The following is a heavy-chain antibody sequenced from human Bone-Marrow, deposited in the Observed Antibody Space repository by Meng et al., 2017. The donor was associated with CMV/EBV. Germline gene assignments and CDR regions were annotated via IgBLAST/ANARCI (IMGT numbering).Heavy chain of an antibody. V-gene: IGHV3-30*02. D-gene: IGHD6-6*01. CDR1: GFTFSKYG. CDR2: IQDHGGDQ. J-gene: IGHJ4*02. CDR3: ARVLYSSSSPFDY. Sequence: GESLKISCAASGFTFSKYGMNWVRQAPGQGLEGVAFIQDHGGDQYYAGSVKGRFTISRDNSKNTLYLQMTSLRAEDTSVYYCARVLYSSSSPFDYWGQGTLVTVSS.